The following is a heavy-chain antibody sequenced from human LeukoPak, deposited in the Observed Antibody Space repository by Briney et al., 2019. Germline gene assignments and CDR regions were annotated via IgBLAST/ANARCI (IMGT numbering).Heavy chain of an antibody. J-gene: IGHJ4*02. CDR1: GFTFSSYA. CDR2: INRDGSTT. Sequence: GGSLRLSCAASGFTFSSYAMSWVRQAPGKGLEWVSRINRDGSTTKYADSVKGRFTISRDNSKNTLYLQMNSLRAEDTAVYYCARALEYSSPGDYWGQGTLVTVSS. V-gene: IGHV3-23*01. CDR3: ARALEYSSPGDY. D-gene: IGHD6-6*01.